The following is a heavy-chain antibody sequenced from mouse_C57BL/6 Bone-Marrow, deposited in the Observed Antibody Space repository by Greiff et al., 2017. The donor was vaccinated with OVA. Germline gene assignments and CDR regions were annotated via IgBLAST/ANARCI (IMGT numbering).Heavy chain of an antibody. J-gene: IGHJ4*01. Sequence: VQLQQPGAELVRPGTSVKLSCKASGYTFTSYWMHWVKQRPGQGLEWIGVIDPSDSYTNYNQKFKGKATLTADTSSSTAYMQLSSLTSEDSAVYYCARGSFYAMDYWGQGTSVTVSS. CDR3: ARGSFYAMDY. CDR2: IDPSDSYT. CDR1: GYTFTSYW. V-gene: IGHV1-59*01.